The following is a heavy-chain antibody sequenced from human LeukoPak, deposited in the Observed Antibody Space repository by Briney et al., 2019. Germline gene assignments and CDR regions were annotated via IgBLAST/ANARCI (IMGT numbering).Heavy chain of an antibody. CDR1: GYTFTSYG. Sequence: ASVKVSCKASGYTFTSYGISWVRQAPGQGLEWMGWISAYNGNTNYAQKLQGRVTMTTDTSTSTAYMELRSLRSDDTAVYYCARGLSYGGYVYAFDIWGQGTMVTVSS. V-gene: IGHV1-18*04. J-gene: IGHJ3*02. D-gene: IGHD4-17*01. CDR3: ARGLSYGGYVYAFDI. CDR2: ISAYNGNT.